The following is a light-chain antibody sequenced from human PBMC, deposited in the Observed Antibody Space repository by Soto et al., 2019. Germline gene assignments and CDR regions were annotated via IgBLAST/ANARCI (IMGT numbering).Light chain of an antibody. V-gene: IGKV3-15*01. J-gene: IGKJ4*01. Sequence: EVVMTQSPATVSVSPGERTSLSCRASQSDGTNLGWYQPKPGQAPRLLISKTSTRATGVPARFSGSGSGTEFTLTISSLQCEDIAVYYCLQYANWPLTFGGGTKVDIK. CDR1: QSDGTN. CDR3: LQYANWPLT. CDR2: KTS.